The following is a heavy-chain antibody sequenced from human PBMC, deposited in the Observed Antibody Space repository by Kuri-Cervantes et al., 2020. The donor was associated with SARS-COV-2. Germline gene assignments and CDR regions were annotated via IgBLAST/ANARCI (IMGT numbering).Heavy chain of an antibody. Sequence: GGSLRLSCAASGFTFSDYYMSWIRQAPGKGLEWVSYISSSSSYTNYADSVEGRFTISRDNAKNSLYLQMNSLRAEDTAVYYCAREYSSPTGYGMDVWGQGTTVTVSS. J-gene: IGHJ6*02. CDR2: ISSSSSYT. CDR3: AREYSSPTGYGMDV. CDR1: GFTFSDYY. D-gene: IGHD6-13*01. V-gene: IGHV3-11*06.